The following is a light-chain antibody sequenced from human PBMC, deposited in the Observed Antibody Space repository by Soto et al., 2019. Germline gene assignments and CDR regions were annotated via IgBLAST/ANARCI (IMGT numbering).Light chain of an antibody. CDR2: SNN. CDR3: AAWDDSLNGSWV. J-gene: IGLJ3*02. Sequence: VLTQPPSASGTPGQRVTISCSGSSSNIGSNTVNWYQQLPGTAPKLLIYSNNQRPSGVPDRFSGSKSGTSASLAISGLQSEDEADYYCAAWDDSLNGSWVFGGGTQLTVL. V-gene: IGLV1-44*01. CDR1: SSNIGSNT.